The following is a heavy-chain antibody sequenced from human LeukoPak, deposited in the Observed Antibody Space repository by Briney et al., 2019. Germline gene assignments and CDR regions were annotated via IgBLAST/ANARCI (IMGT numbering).Heavy chain of an antibody. CDR2: ISGSGGST. CDR3: AKSDIVAPGTGASDI. D-gene: IGHD6-13*01. Sequence: GGSLRLSCAASRFTFSNYAMSWVRQAPGKGLEWVSGISGSGGSTDYADSVKGRSTISRDNSKNILYLQMNSLRAEDTATYFCAKSDIVAPGTGASDIWGQGTMVTVSS. V-gene: IGHV3-23*01. J-gene: IGHJ3*02. CDR1: RFTFSNYA.